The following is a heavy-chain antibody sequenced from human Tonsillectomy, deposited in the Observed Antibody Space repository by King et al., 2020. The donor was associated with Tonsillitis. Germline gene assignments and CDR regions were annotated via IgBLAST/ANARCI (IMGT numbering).Heavy chain of an antibody. Sequence: VQLVESGGGLVKPGGSLRLSCAASGFTFSNAWMSWVRQAPGKGLEWVGRIKSKTDGGTTDYSAPVKGRLTISRDESKTTLYLQMNSLKTEDTAVYYCTTDYDYVWGSYQAYYFDYWGQGTLVTVSS. CDR1: GFTFSNAW. J-gene: IGHJ4*02. CDR3: TTDYDYVWGSYQAYYFDY. V-gene: IGHV3-15*01. CDR2: IKSKTDGGTT. D-gene: IGHD3-16*02.